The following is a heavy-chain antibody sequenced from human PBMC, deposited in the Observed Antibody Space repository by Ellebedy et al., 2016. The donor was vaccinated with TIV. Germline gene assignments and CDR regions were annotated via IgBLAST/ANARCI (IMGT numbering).Heavy chain of an antibody. CDR3: ATYRGEVYYFDY. D-gene: IGHD3-10*01. J-gene: IGHJ4*02. V-gene: IGHV1-2*02. Sequence: AASVKVSCKASGYTFTGYYMHWVRQAPGQGLEWMGWINPNSGGTNYAQKFQGRVTMTRDTSTSTVYMELSSLRSEDTAVYYCATYRGEVYYFDYWGQGTLVTVSS. CDR1: GYTFTGYY. CDR2: INPNSGGT.